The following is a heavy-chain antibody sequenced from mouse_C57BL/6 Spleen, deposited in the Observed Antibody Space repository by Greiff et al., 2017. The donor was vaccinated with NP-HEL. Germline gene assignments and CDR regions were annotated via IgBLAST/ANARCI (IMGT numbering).Heavy chain of an antibody. V-gene: IGHV1-64*01. CDR3: ARGDTTVVADY. J-gene: IGHJ2*01. D-gene: IGHD1-1*01. CDR1: GYTFTSYW. CDR2: IHPNSGST. Sequence: QVQLQQPGAELVKPGASVKLSCKASGYTFTSYWMHWVKQRPGQGLEWIGMIHPNSGSTNYNEKFKSKATLTVDKSSSTAYMQLSSLTSEDPAVYYCARGDTTVVADYWGQGTTLTVSS.